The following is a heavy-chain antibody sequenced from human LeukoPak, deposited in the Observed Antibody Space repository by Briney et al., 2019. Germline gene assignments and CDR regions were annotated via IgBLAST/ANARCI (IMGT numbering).Heavy chain of an antibody. J-gene: IGHJ4*02. V-gene: IGHV3-11*05. Sequence: GGSLRLSCAASGFTFSNYYMSWIRQAPGKGLEWVSYISSSSSYTIYGDSVKGRFTISRDNAKNSLYLQMNSLRAEDAAVYYCGRVLQMVRGVIRPSADYWGEGTLVTVSS. D-gene: IGHD3-10*01. CDR3: GRVLQMVRGVIRPSADY. CDR2: ISSSSSYT. CDR1: GFTFSNYY.